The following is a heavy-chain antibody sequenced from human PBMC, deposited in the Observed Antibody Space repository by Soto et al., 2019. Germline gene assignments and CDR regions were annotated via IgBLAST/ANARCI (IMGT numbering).Heavy chain of an antibody. J-gene: IGHJ4*02. CDR2: INAGGGNT. V-gene: IGHV1-46*01. CDR1: GYTFTSYA. CDR3: ARGTLNDY. Sequence: ASVKVSCKASGYTFTSYAMHWVRQAPGQGLEWMGLINAGGGNTSYAQKFQGRVTMTRDTSTSTVYMELSSLRSEDTAVYYCARGTLNDYWGQGTLVTVSS.